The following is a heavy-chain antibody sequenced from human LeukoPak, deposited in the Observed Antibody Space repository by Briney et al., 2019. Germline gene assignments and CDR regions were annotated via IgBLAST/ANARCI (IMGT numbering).Heavy chain of an antibody. CDR3: ASLIAPPYNWFDP. CDR2: IYYSGST. V-gene: IGHV4-59*08. D-gene: IGHD6-13*01. Sequence: PSETLSLTCTVSGGSISSYYWSWIRQPPGKGLEWIGYIYYSGSTNYNPSLKSRVTISVDTSKNQFSLKLSSVTAADTAVYYCASLIAPPYNWFDPCGQGTLVTVSS. CDR1: GGSISSYY. J-gene: IGHJ5*02.